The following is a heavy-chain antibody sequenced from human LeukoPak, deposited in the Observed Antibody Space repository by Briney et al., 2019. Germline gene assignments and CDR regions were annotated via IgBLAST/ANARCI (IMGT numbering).Heavy chain of an antibody. CDR2: IKQDGSEK. V-gene: IGHV3-7*01. D-gene: IGHD3-22*01. CDR3: AKDARITMIGVVRGARPYYFDY. CDR1: GFTFSSYW. J-gene: IGHJ4*02. Sequence: GGSLRLSCAASGFTFSSYWMSWVRQAPGKGLEWVANIKQDGSEKYYVDSVKGRFTISRDNTKTSLYLQMNSLRAEDTAVYYCAKDARITMIGVVRGARPYYFDYWGQGTLVTVSS.